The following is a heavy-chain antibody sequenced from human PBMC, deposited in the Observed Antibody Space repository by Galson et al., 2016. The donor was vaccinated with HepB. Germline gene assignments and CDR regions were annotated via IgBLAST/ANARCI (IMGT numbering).Heavy chain of an antibody. J-gene: IGHJ4*02. CDR3: AKDGRIQLWLSAEFDY. CDR1: GFTFSNYA. CDR2: IPYDGGLK. Sequence: SLRLSCAASGFTFSNYAKHWVRQAPGKGLEWMAVIPYDGGLKYYADSVKGRFTISRDNSKNTLYLQMNSLRVEDTAVYYCAKDGRIQLWLSAEFDYWGQGTLVTVSS. V-gene: IGHV3-30*18. D-gene: IGHD5-18*01.